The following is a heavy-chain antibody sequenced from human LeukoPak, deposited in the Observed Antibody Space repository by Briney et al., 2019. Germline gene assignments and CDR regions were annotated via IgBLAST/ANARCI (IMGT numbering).Heavy chain of an antibody. CDR3: ARDIWAAAGTGAFDI. V-gene: IGHV4-4*07. D-gene: IGHD6-13*01. J-gene: IGHJ3*02. CDR1: GGSISSYY. CDR2: IYTSGSA. Sequence: SETLSLTCTVSGGSISSYYWSWIRQPAGKGLEWIGRIYTSGSANYNPSLKSRVTMSVDTSKNQFSLKLSSVTAADTAVYYCARDIWAAAGTGAFDIWGQGTMVTVSS.